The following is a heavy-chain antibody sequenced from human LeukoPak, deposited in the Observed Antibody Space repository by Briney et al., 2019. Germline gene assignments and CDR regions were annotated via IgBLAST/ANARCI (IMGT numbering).Heavy chain of an antibody. CDR1: GYTFTSYG. Sequence: ASVKVSCKASGYTFTSYGISWVRQAPGQGLEWVGWISAYNGNTNYAQKLQGRVTMTTDTSTSTAYMELRSLRSDDTAVYYCARLGYYGSGSYYNVGNDYWGQGTLVTVSS. D-gene: IGHD3-10*01. CDR2: ISAYNGNT. CDR3: ARLGYYGSGSYYNVGNDY. V-gene: IGHV1-18*01. J-gene: IGHJ4*02.